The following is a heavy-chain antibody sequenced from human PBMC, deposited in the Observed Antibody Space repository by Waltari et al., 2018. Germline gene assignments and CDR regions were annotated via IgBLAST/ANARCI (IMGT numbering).Heavy chain of an antibody. V-gene: IGHV4-59*08. D-gene: IGHD6-13*01. Sequence: QVQLQESGPGLVKPSETLSLTCTVPGGSISSYYWSWIRQPPGKGLEWIGYIYYSGSTNYNPSLKSRVTISVDTSKNQFSLKLSSVTAADTAVYYCARHVAAPKNWFDPWGQGTLVTVSS. CDR1: GGSISSYY. J-gene: IGHJ5*02. CDR3: ARHVAAPKNWFDP. CDR2: IYYSGST.